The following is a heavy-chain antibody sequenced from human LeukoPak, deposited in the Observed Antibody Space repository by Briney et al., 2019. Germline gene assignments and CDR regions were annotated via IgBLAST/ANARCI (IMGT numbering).Heavy chain of an antibody. D-gene: IGHD5-24*01. V-gene: IGHV3-53*01. CDR1: GFTVSSNY. CDR2: IYSGGST. J-gene: IGHJ4*02. CDR3: ARDRMATIGVY. Sequence: GGSLRLSCAASGFTVSSNYMSWVRQAPGKGLEWVSVIYSGGSTYYADSVKGRFTISRDNSKNTLYPQMNSLRAEDTAVYYCARDRMATIGVYWGQGTLVTVSS.